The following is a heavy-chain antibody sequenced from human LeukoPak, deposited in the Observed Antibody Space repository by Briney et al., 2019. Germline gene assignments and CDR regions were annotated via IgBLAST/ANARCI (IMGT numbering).Heavy chain of an antibody. J-gene: IGHJ6*02. V-gene: IGHV4-39*01. CDR3: ARGDYDTSGYYYYYYGMDV. D-gene: IGHD3-22*01. CDR1: GGSISSGSYY. Sequence: PSETLSLTCTVSGGSISSGSYYWGWIRQPPGKGLEWIGSIYHSGSTYYNPSLKSRVTISVDTSKNQFSLKLSSVTAADTAVYYCARGDYDTSGYYYYYYGMDVWGQGTTVTVSS. CDR2: IYHSGST.